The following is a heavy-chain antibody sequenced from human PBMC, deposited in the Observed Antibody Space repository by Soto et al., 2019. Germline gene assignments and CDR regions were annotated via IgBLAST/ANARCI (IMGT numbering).Heavy chain of an antibody. J-gene: IGHJ4*02. V-gene: IGHV3-23*01. CDR3: AKDLDYDILTGYYYPPTPYDY. Sequence: VQLLESGGGLVQPGGSLRLSCAASGFTFSSYAMSWVRQAPGKGLEWVSAISGSGGSTYYADSVKGRFTISRDNSKNTLYLQMNSLRAEDTAVYYCAKDLDYDILTGYYYPPTPYDYWGQGTLVTVSS. CDR2: ISGSGGST. D-gene: IGHD3-9*01. CDR1: GFTFSSYA.